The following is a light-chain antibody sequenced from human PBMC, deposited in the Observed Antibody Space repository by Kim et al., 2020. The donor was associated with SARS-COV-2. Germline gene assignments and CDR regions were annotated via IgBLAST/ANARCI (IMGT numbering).Light chain of an antibody. CDR3: QQYGRSLYT. Sequence: ETVLTQSPDTLSLSPGERATLSCRASQNVASISLSWYHQRQGQAPRLLLYGPYNRASGTPDRFSGSGSGTDFSLTINGVEPEDSGTYFCQQYGRSLYTFGQGTKLEIK. CDR1: QNVASIS. J-gene: IGKJ2*01. V-gene: IGKV3-20*01. CDR2: GPY.